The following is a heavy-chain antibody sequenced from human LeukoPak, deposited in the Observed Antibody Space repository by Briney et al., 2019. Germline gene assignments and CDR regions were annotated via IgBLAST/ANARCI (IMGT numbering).Heavy chain of an antibody. J-gene: IGHJ5*02. CDR1: GFTFSSYV. D-gene: IGHD2/OR15-2a*01. CDR2: ISGSGDST. V-gene: IGHV3-23*01. Sequence: GGSLRLSCAASGFTFSSYVMSWVRQAPGKGLEWVSVISGSGDSTYYADSVKGRFTVSRDNSKNTLYLQMNSLRAEDTAVYYCARGLLERGPFDPWGQGTLVTVSS. CDR3: ARGLLERGPFDP.